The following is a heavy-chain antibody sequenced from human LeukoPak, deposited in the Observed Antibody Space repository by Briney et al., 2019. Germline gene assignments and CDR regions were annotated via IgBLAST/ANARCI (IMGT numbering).Heavy chain of an antibody. Sequence: ASVKVSCKASGYTFTIYYMHWVRQAPGQGLEWMGIINPSGGNTNYAQEFQGRVTMTRDMSTSTVYMELSSLRSEDTAVYYCAGGTAMVNNFEYWGQGTLVTVSS. CDR2: INPSGGNT. CDR1: GYTFTIYY. J-gene: IGHJ4*02. D-gene: IGHD5-18*01. V-gene: IGHV1-46*01. CDR3: AGGTAMVNNFEY.